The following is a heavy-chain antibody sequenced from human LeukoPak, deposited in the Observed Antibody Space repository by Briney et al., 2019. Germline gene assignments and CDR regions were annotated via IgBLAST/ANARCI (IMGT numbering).Heavy chain of an antibody. D-gene: IGHD2-2*01. CDR3: ARRPSYAPFDY. J-gene: IGHJ4*02. Sequence: GGPLKISCKGSGYRFTSYWIGWVRQIPGHHLEWLGTIYPGDSDTRYSPSFQGQLTISSDKSISTAYLQWSSLKASDTAMYYCARRPSYAPFDYWGQGTLVTVSS. CDR2: IYPGDSDT. V-gene: IGHV5-51*01. CDR1: GYRFTSYW.